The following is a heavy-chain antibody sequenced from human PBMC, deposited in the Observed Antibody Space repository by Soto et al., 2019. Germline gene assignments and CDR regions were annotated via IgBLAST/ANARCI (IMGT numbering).Heavy chain of an antibody. CDR3: ARTFYDSVVTPPSELHL. Sequence: QVQLQESGPGLVKPSETLSLICTVSGGSINTYYWNWIRQTPGKGLEWIGYIHHSGRTNYNPSLRSRVTISVDTSKNQFSLKLTSVTAADSAIYYRARTFYDSVVTPPSELHLWGQGALVTVSS. J-gene: IGHJ1*01. V-gene: IGHV4-59*01. D-gene: IGHD3-22*01. CDR1: GGSINTYY. CDR2: IHHSGRT.